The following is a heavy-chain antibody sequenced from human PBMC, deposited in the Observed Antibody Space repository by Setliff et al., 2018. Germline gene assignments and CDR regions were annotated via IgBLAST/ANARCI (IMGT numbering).Heavy chain of an antibody. CDR2: INSSGGSA. V-gene: IGHV1-46*01. CDR1: GYAFINFY. J-gene: IGHJ3*02. D-gene: IGHD3-10*01. Sequence: ASVKVSCKTSGYAFINFYMYWVRQAPGQGLEWMGIINSSGGSASYAPQFQGRITMTRDTSTSTVYMELSSLKSNDTAVYYCARDLNRWFGEFAFDIWGQGTMVTVSS. CDR3: ARDLNRWFGEFAFDI.